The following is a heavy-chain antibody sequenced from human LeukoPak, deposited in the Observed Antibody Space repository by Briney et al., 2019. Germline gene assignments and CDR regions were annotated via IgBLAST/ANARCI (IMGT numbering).Heavy chain of an antibody. CDR3: ASAGLTYGSGSYFVY. D-gene: IGHD3-10*01. J-gene: IGHJ4*02. V-gene: IGHV3-23*01. CDR2: ISGSGGST. CDR1: GVTFSSYA. Sequence: GGSLRLSCAASGVTFSSYAMSWVRQAPGKGLEWVSAISGSGGSTYYADSVKGRFTISRDNSKNTLYLQMNSLRAEDTALYYCASAGLTYGSGSYFVYWGQGTLVTVSS.